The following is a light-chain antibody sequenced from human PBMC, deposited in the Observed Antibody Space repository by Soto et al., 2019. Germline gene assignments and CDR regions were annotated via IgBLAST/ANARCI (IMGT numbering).Light chain of an antibody. J-gene: IGKJ4*01. Sequence: EIVMTQSPATLSVSPGERATLSCRASQSVSSNLAWYQQKPGQAPRLLIYGASTRATGIPARFSGSGSGTEFTLTIRSLQSEDFAVYYCQQYHKWPPFTFGGGTTGDIK. CDR2: GAS. CDR1: QSVSSN. V-gene: IGKV3-15*01. CDR3: QQYHKWPPFT.